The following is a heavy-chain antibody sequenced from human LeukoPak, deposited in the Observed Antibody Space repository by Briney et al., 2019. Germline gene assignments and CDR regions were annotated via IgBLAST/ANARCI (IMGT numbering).Heavy chain of an antibody. Sequence: ASVKVSCKASGYTFTSYYMHWVRQAPGQGLEWMGIINPSGGSTSYAQKFQGRVTMTRDMSTSTVYMELSSLRSEDTAVYYCARSRYGLGSYAPIDYWGQGTLVTVSS. CDR3: ARSRYGLGSYAPIDY. CDR1: GYTFTSYY. D-gene: IGHD3-10*01. CDR2: INPSGGST. J-gene: IGHJ4*02. V-gene: IGHV1-46*01.